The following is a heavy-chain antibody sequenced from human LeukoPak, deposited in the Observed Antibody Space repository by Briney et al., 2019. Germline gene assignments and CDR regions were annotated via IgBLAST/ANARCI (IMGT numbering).Heavy chain of an antibody. V-gene: IGHV4-30-4*08. CDR3: ARGGIAAADTDY. J-gene: IGHJ4*02. D-gene: IGHD6-13*01. CDR2: IYYSGST. CDR1: GGSISSGDYY. Sequence: SETLSLTXTVSGGSISSGDYYWSWIGQPPGKGLEWIGYIYYSGSTYYNPSLKSRVTISVDTSKNQFSLKLSSVTAADTAVYYCARGGIAAADTDYWGQGTLVTVSS.